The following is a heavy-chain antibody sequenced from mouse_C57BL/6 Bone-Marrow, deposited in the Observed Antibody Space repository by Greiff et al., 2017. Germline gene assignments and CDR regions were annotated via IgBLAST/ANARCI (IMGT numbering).Heavy chain of an antibody. Sequence: VQLQQSGPELVKPGASVKISCKASGYSFTDYNMNWVKQSNGKSLEWIGVINPNYGTTSYNQKFKGKATLTVDQSSSTAYMQLNSLTSEDSSVYYCASSMATTPYFDVWGTGTTVTVSS. CDR1: GYSFTDYN. D-gene: IGHD1-2*01. J-gene: IGHJ1*03. CDR2: INPNYGTT. CDR3: ASSMATTPYFDV. V-gene: IGHV1-39*01.